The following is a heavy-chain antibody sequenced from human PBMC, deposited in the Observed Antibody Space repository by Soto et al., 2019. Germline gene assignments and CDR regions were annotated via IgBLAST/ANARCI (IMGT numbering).Heavy chain of an antibody. CDR3: ARVSSSGYYGSGSYYAPFDY. J-gene: IGHJ4*02. Sequence: PSETLSLTCTVSGGSISSGGYYWSWIRQHPGKGLEWIGYIHYSGSTYYNPSLKSRVTISVDTSKNQFSLKLSSVTAADTAVYYCARVSSSGYYGSGSYYAPFDYWGQGTLVTVSS. CDR2: IHYSGST. CDR1: GGSISSGGYY. V-gene: IGHV4-31*03. D-gene: IGHD3-10*01.